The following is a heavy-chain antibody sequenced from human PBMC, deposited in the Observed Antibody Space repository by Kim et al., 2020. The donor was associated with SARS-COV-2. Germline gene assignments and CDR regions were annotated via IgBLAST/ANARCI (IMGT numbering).Heavy chain of an antibody. Sequence: GGSLRLSCAASGFTFSNYWMNWVRQGPGKGLVWVSRINSDGGDTHYADSVKGRFTISRDNAENTLHLQLNSLGVEDTAIYYCARGTFQQGFDPWGQGTLVTVSS. CDR1: GFTFSNYW. CDR3: ARGTFQQGFDP. CDR2: INSDGGDT. V-gene: IGHV3-74*01. J-gene: IGHJ5*02.